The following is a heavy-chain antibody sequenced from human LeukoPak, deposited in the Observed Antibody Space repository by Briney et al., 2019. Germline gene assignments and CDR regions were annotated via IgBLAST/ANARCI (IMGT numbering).Heavy chain of an antibody. D-gene: IGHD3-16*01. Sequence: SETLSLTCTVSGGSISSYYWSWIRQPAGKGLEWIGRIYTSGSTNYNPSLKSRVTMSVDTSKNQFSLKLSSVTATDTAVYYCASVTTSWGGSHDQFYFDSWGPGTLVTVSS. CDR2: IYTSGST. V-gene: IGHV4-4*07. CDR1: GGSISSYY. J-gene: IGHJ4*02. CDR3: ASVTTSWGGSHDQFYFDS.